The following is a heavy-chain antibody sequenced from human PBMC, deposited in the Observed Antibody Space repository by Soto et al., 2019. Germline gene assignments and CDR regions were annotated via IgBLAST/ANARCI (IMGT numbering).Heavy chain of an antibody. V-gene: IGHV1-3*01. D-gene: IGHD2-15*01. CDR2: INAGNGNT. CDR3: ARWGVEQCSGGSCYWFDP. J-gene: IGHJ5*02. Sequence: QVQLVQSGAEVKKPGASVKVSCKASGYTFTSYAMHWVRQAPGQRLEWMGWINAGNGNTKYSQKFQGRVTITRDTSASTANMELSSLRSEDTAVYYCARWGVEQCSGGSCYWFDPWGQGTLVTVSS. CDR1: GYTFTSYA.